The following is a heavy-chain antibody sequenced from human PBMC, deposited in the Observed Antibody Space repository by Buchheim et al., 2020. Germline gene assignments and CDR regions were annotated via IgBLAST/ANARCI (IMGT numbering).Heavy chain of an antibody. CDR1: GYTFTSYY. Sequence: QVQLVQSGAEVKKPGASVKVSCKASGYTFTSYYMHWVRQAPGQGLEWMGIINPSGGSTSYAQKFQGRVTMTRDTSTSTVYMELSSLRSEDTAVYYYARARPQGGRSSLYGMDVWGQGTT. J-gene: IGHJ6*02. CDR3: ARARPQGGRSSLYGMDV. V-gene: IGHV1-46*03. CDR2: INPSGGST. D-gene: IGHD3-16*01.